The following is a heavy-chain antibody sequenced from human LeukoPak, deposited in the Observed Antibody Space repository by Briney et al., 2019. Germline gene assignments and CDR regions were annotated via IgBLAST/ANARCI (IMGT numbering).Heavy chain of an antibody. CDR3: AREIIGSYFPFDY. J-gene: IGHJ4*02. D-gene: IGHD1-26*01. Sequence: GGSLRLSCAASEFTFSSYNMNWVRQAPGKGLEWVSYISRSGSTINYADSVKGRFTMSRDNAKNSLDLHMNSLRAEDTAVYYCAREIIGSYFPFDYWGQGTLVTVSS. CDR2: ISRSGSTI. V-gene: IGHV3-48*03. CDR1: EFTFSSYN.